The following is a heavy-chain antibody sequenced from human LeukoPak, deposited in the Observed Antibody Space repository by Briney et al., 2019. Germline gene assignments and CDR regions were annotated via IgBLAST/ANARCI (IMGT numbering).Heavy chain of an antibody. D-gene: IGHD6-13*01. CDR3: ARGPYSSSWHSPLDY. Sequence: PSETLSLTCAVYGGSFSGYYWSWIRQPPGKGLEWIGEINHSGSTNYNPSLKSRVTISVDTSENQFSLKLTSVTAADTAVYYCARGPYSSSWHSPLDYWGQGALVTVSS. J-gene: IGHJ4*02. CDR2: INHSGST. CDR1: GGSFSGYY. V-gene: IGHV4-34*01.